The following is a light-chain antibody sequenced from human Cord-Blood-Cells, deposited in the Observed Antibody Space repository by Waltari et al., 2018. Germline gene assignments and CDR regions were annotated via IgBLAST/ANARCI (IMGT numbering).Light chain of an antibody. J-gene: IGLJ1*01. V-gene: IGLV2-11*01. CDR3: CSYAGSYCYV. Sequence: QSPLTPPRSVSGSPGQSVTISCTATSSHVRGYNYVSWYQQHPGKAPKLMIYDVSKRPSGVPDRFSGSKSGNTASLTISGLQAEDEADYYCCSYAGSYCYVFGTGTKVTVL. CDR1: SSHVRGYNY. CDR2: DVS.